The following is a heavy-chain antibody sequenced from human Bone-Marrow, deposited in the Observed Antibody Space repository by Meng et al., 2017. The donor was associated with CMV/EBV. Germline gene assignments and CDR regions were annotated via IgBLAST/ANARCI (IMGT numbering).Heavy chain of an antibody. CDR2: ISYDGSNK. Sequence: QVRLVGSGGGVVQPGRSLRLSCAASGFTFSSYAMHWVRQAPGKGLEWVAVISYDGSNKYYADSVKGRFTISRDNSKNTLYLQMNSLRAEDTAVYYCATLSGYYVDYWGQGTLVTVSS. D-gene: IGHD3-22*01. CDR1: GFTFSSYA. J-gene: IGHJ4*02. V-gene: IGHV3-30-3*01. CDR3: ATLSGYYVDY.